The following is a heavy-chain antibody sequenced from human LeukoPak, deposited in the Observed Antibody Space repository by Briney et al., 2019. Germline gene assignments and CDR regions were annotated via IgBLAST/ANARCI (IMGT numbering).Heavy chain of an antibody. CDR2: IYSGGST. D-gene: IGHD6-19*01. J-gene: IGHJ3*02. CDR3: ARGQPYSSGNGAFDI. CDR1: GFTVSSNY. V-gene: IGHV3-66*01. Sequence: SGGSLRLSCAASGFTVSSNYMSWVRQAPGKGLEWVSVIYSGGSTYYADSAKGRFTISRDNSKNTLYLQMNSLRAEDTAVYYCARGQPYSSGNGAFDIWGQGTMVTVSS.